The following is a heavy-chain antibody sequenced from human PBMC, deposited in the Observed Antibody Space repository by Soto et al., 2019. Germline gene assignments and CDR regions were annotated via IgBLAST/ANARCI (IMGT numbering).Heavy chain of an antibody. D-gene: IGHD1-20*01. CDR2: IGFDGTNI. V-gene: IGHV3-33*01. CDR3: VRTACVINNCSYRGVR. Sequence: QVQLVESGGGVVQPGTSRTLSCATSGFTFSTYGMHWVRQAPGKGLEWVAVIGFDGTNIHYSDSVRGRFSISRDNSENTVSLQMNSLRVEDTALYYCVRTACVINNCSYRGVRWGQGTLVTV. J-gene: IGHJ4*02. CDR1: GFTFSTYG.